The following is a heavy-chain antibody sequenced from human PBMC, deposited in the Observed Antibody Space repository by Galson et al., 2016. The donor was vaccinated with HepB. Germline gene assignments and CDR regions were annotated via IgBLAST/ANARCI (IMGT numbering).Heavy chain of an antibody. CDR2: VKQDGSEK. Sequence: SLRLSCAASGFTFSRDWMSWVRQAPGKGLEWVANVKQDGSEKYYVDSVKGRFTISRDNAKNSLYLQMNSLRAEDTAVYYCASWWQTPASYFDYWGQGTLVTVSS. CDR3: ASWWQTPASYFDY. CDR1: GFTFSRDW. V-gene: IGHV3-7*01. D-gene: IGHD2-8*02. J-gene: IGHJ4*02.